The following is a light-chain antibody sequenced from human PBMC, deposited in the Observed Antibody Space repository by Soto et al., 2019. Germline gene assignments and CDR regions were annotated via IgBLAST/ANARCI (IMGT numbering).Light chain of an antibody. J-gene: IGKJ4*01. V-gene: IGKV3-11*01. CDR2: DAS. CDR3: QQRSSWPLLT. Sequence: EIVLTQSPATLSLSPGERATLSCRASQSVSNYLAWFQQKPGQAPRLLIYDASNRATGIPARFSGSGSGTDFTLTISSLEPEAFAVYYCQQRSSWPLLTFGGGTKVEI. CDR1: QSVSNY.